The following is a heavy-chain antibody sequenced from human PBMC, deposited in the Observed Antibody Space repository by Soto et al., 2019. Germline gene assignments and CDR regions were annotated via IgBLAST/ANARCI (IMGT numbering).Heavy chain of an antibody. V-gene: IGHV3-33*01. D-gene: IGHD3-16*01. CDR3: AREGRDLATGNLSFDS. Sequence: GSLRLSFAASGFRFNRYVMHWVRQAPVKGLEWVAVIWYDGSEKYYADSVKGRFSISRDNSDNTLYLQMDSPRVDDTALYFCAREGRDLATGNLSFDSCGQGTQVTVFS. CDR2: IWYDGSEK. J-gene: IGHJ4*02. CDR1: GFRFNRYV.